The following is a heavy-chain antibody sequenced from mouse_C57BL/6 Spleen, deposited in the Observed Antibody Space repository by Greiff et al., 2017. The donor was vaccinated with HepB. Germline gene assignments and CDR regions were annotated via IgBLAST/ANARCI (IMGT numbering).Heavy chain of an antibody. CDR3: ASLYYDYDVAWFAY. CDR2: IRNKANGYTT. CDR1: GFTFTDYY. D-gene: IGHD2-4*01. J-gene: IGHJ3*01. V-gene: IGHV7-3*01. Sequence: DVKLVESGGGLVQPGGSLSLSCAASGFTFTDYYMSWVRQPPGKALEWLGFIRNKANGYTTEYSASVKGRFTISRDNSQSILYLQMNALRAESSATYYCASLYYDYDVAWFAYWGQGTLVTVSA.